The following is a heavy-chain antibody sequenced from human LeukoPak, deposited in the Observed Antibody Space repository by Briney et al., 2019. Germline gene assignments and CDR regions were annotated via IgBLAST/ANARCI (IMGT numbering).Heavy chain of an antibody. CDR3: ARGYEADTAMGSNYYYMDV. CDR2: IYYSGST. D-gene: IGHD5-18*01. Sequence: PSETLSLTCTVSGGSISSYYWSWIRQPPGKGLEWIGYIYYSGSTNYNPSLKSRVTISVDTSKNQFSLKLSSVTAADTAVYYCARGYEADTAMGSNYYYMDVWGKGTTVTVSS. V-gene: IGHV4-59*01. J-gene: IGHJ6*03. CDR1: GGSISSYY.